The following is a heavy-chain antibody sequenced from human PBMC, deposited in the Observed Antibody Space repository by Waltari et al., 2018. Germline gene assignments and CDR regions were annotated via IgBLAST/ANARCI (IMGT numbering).Heavy chain of an antibody. Sequence: QLQLQESGPGLVKPSETLSLTCTVSGGSISSSSYYWGWIRQPPGQGLEWIGSIYYSGRTYYNPSRRCPVTISVEASKNQSSLKLISVTAADTAVYYCATLASHTDDYWGQGTLVTVSS. CDR1: GGSISSSSYY. CDR2: IYYSGRT. CDR3: ATLASHTDDY. V-gene: IGHV4-39*07. J-gene: IGHJ4*02.